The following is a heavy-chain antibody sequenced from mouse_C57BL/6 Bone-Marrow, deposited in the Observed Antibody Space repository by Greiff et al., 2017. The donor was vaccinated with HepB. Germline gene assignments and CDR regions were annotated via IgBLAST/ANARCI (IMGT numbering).Heavy chain of an antibody. Sequence: EVKVVESGGGLVKPGGSLKLSCAASGFTFSDYGMHWVRQAPEKGLEWVAYISSGSSTIYYADTVKGRFTISRDNAKNTLFLQMTSLRSEDTAMYYCARRDWDGVDYWGQGTTLTVSS. CDR1: GFTFSDYG. V-gene: IGHV5-17*01. D-gene: IGHD4-1*01. CDR2: ISSGSSTI. J-gene: IGHJ2*01. CDR3: ARRDWDGVDY.